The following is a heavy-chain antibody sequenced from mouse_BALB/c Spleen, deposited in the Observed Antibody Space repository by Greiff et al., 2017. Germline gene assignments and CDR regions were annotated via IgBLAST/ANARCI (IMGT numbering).Heavy chain of an antibody. CDR3: AGSGYYGSRLFDY. CDR2: IDPANGNT. J-gene: IGHJ2*01. CDR1: GFNIKDSY. D-gene: IGHD1-1*01. V-gene: IGHV14-3*02. Sequence: EVQLQQSGAELVKPGASVKLSCTASGFNIKDSYMHWVKQRPEQGLEWIGRIDPANGNTKYDPKFQGKATITADTSSNTAYLQLSSLTSEDTAVYYCAGSGYYGSRLFDYGGQGTTLTVSS.